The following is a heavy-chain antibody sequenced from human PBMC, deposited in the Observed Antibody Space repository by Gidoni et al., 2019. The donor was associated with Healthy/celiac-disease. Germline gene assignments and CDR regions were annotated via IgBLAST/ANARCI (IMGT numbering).Heavy chain of an antibody. CDR2: IRYDGRNK. V-gene: IGHV3-30*02. CDR3: EKSGVGYGDPTVGY. D-gene: IGHD4-17*01. Sequence: QVQLVESGGGVVQPGGSLRLSCAASGFTFSSYGMHWVRQAPGKGLEWVAFIRYDGRNKYYADSVKGRFTISRDNSKNTLYLQMNSLRVEDTAVYYCEKSGVGYGDPTVGYWGQGTLVTVSS. J-gene: IGHJ4*02. CDR1: GFTFSSYG.